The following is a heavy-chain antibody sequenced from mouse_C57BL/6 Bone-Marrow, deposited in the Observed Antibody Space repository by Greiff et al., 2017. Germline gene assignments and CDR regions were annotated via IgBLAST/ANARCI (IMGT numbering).Heavy chain of an antibody. CDR2: LDPSDSYT. V-gene: IGHV1-50*01. J-gene: IGHJ4*01. D-gene: IGHD1-1*01. CDR3: ARWGSPYYAMDY. CDR1: GYTFTSYW. Sequence: VQLQQPGAELVKPGASVKLSCKASGYTFTSYWMQWVKQRPGQGLEWIGELDPSDSYTNYNQKFKGKATLTVDTSSSTAYMQLSSLTSEDSAVYYCARWGSPYYAMDYWGQGTSVTVSS.